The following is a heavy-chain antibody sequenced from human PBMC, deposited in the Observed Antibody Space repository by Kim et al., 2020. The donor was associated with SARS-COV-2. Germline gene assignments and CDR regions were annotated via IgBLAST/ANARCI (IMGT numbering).Heavy chain of an antibody. J-gene: IGHJ4*03. V-gene: IGHV4-31*03. CDR1: GGTISSGGYY. CDR2: IYYSGST. D-gene: IGHD4-4*01. Sequence: SETLSLTCTVSGGTISSGGYYWSWIRPHPVKGLEWIGYIYYSGSTYYNPSLKSRLTISLYTSKNQLSLRLSSVTAADTAVYSCAKAKLNYSDY. CDR3: AKAKLNYSDY.